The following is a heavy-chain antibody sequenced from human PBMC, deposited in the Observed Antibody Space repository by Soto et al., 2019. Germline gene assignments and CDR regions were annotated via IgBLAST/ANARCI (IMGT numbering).Heavy chain of an antibody. D-gene: IGHD6-19*01. CDR1: GGTFSSYA. CDR3: ARGIAVAGTRRSYYYYYGMDV. V-gene: IGHV1-69*13. Sequence: SVKVSCKASGGTFSSYAISWVRQAPGQGLEWMGGIIPIFGTANYAQKFQGRVTITADESTSTAYMELSSLRSEDTAVYYCARGIAVAGTRRSYYYYYGMDVWGQGTTVTVSS. CDR2: IIPIFGTA. J-gene: IGHJ6*02.